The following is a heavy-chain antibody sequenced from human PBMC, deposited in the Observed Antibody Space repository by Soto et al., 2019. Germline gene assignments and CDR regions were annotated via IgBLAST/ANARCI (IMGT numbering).Heavy chain of an antibody. J-gene: IGHJ4*02. V-gene: IGHV3-30*18. CDR1: GFIFSDCG. CDR2: ISYDGINK. D-gene: IGHD6-19*01. CDR3: TKDHSTTGWAFDH. Sequence: QVQLVESGGGVVQPGRSLRLSCEASGFIFSDCGMHWVRQAPGKGLEWVGVISYDGINKYYADSMKGRFTISRDNSKNMVYLPLHTLRVEDTAVYYCTKDHSTTGWAFDHWGQGALVTVSS.